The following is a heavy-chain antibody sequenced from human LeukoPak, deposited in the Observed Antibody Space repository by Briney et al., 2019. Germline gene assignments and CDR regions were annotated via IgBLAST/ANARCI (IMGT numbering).Heavy chain of an antibody. CDR1: GFTFSDYY. Sequence: GGSLRLSCAASGFTFSDYYMSWIRQAPGKGLEWVSYISSSGSTIYYADSVKGRFTISRDNAKNSLYLQMNSLRAEDMAVYYCARDQGVVPAAAHYYYYGMDVWGQGTTVTVSS. CDR2: ISSSGSTI. V-gene: IGHV3-11*01. J-gene: IGHJ6*02. CDR3: ARDQGVVPAAAHYYYYGMDV. D-gene: IGHD2-2*01.